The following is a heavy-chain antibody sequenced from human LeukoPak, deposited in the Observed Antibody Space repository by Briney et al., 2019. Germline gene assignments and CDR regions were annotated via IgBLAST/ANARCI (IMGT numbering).Heavy chain of an antibody. V-gene: IGHV1-18*01. CDR1: GYTFTSYG. CDR3: ARDQVVWFGENVKSYFDY. D-gene: IGHD3-10*01. Sequence: ASVKVSCKASGYTFTSYGISWVRQAPGQGLEWMGWISAYNGNTNYAQKLQGRVTMTTDTSTSTAYMELRSLRSDDTAVYYCARDQVVWFGENVKSYFDYWGQGTLVTVSS. J-gene: IGHJ4*02. CDR2: ISAYNGNT.